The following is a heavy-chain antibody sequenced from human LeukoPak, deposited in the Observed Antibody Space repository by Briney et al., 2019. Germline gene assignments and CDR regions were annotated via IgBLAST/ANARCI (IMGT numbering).Heavy chain of an antibody. J-gene: IGHJ4*02. CDR3: ARDQRVGYSYGYLDY. V-gene: IGHV1-46*01. Sequence: ASVKVSCKASGYTFTSYYMHWVRQAPGQRLEWMGIINPSGGSTSYAQKFQGRVTMTRDMSTSTVYMELSSLRSEDTAVYYCARDQRVGYSYGYLDYWGQGTLVTVSS. CDR1: GYTFTSYY. CDR2: INPSGGST. D-gene: IGHD5-18*01.